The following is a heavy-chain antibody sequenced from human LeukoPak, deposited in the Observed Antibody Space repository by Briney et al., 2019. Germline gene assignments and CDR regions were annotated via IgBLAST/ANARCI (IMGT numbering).Heavy chain of an antibody. D-gene: IGHD1-26*01. CDR1: GYTFTSYG. Sequence: ASVKVSCKASGYTFTSYGISWVRQAPGQGLEWMGWISAYNGNTNYAQKLQGRVTMTTDTSTSTAYMELRSLRSDDTAVYYCARGVPIVGATDYYYYMDVWGKGTTVTISS. CDR3: ARGVPIVGATDYYYYMDV. J-gene: IGHJ6*03. V-gene: IGHV1-18*01. CDR2: ISAYNGNT.